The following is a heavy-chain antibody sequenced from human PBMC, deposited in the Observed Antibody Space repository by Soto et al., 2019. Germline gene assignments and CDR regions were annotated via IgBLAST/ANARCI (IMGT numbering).Heavy chain of an antibody. CDR1: GFTFSDYY. CDR3: GGGILTGYTTSSAPTP. CDR2: ISSSGSTI. Sequence: GGSLRLSCAASGFTFSDYYMSWIRQAPGKGLEWVSYISSSGSTIYYADSVKGRFTISRDNAKNSLYLQMNSLRAEDTAVYYCGGGILTGYTTSSAPTPWGQGTLVTVSS. J-gene: IGHJ5*02. V-gene: IGHV3-11*01. D-gene: IGHD3-9*01.